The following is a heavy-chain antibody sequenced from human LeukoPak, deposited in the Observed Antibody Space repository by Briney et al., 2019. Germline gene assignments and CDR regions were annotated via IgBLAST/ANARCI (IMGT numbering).Heavy chain of an antibody. CDR3: AREGYDILTGLDY. CDR2: INPNSGGT. V-gene: IGHV1-2*04. J-gene: IGHJ4*02. CDR1: GYTFTGYY. D-gene: IGHD3-9*01. Sequence: ASVKVSCEASGYTFTGYYMHWVRQAPGQGLEWMGWINPNSGGTNYAQKFQGWVTMTRDTSISTAYMELSRLRSDDTAVYYCAREGYDILTGLDYWGQGTLVTVSS.